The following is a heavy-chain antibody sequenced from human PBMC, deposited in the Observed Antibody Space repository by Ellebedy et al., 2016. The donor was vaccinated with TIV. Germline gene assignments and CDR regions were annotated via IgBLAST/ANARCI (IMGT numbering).Heavy chain of an antibody. CDR1: GYTFTSYG. D-gene: IGHD1-26*01. J-gene: IGHJ4*02. V-gene: IGHV1-18*01. CDR3: ARDPRSPYAPHLTSGY. Sequence: ASVKVSCXASGYTFTSYGISWVRQAPGQGLEWMGWISAYNGNTNYAQKLQGRVTMTTDTSTSTAYMELRSLRSDDTAVYYCARDPRSPYAPHLTSGYWGQGTLVTVSS. CDR2: ISAYNGNT.